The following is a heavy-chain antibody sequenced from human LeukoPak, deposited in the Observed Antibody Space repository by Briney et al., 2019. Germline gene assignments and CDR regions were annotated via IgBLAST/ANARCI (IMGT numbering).Heavy chain of an antibody. J-gene: IGHJ3*02. CDR2: ISSSSSYI. V-gene: IGHV3-11*06. CDR3: ARDLKLRFLEWLSPDAFDI. D-gene: IGHD3-3*01. CDR1: GFTFSDYY. Sequence: GGSLRLSCAASGFTFSDYYMSWIRQAPGKGLEWVSSISSSSSYIYYADSVKGRFTISRDNAKNSLYLQMNSLRAEDAAVYYCARDLKLRFLEWLSPDAFDIWGQGTMVTVSS.